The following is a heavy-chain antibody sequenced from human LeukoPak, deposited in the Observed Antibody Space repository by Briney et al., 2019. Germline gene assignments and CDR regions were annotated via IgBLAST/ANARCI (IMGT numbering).Heavy chain of an antibody. V-gene: IGHV3-53*01. J-gene: IGHJ4*02. CDR2: IYTGGST. D-gene: IGHD2/OR15-2a*01. CDR1: GFTVSSSY. CDR3: ARDANKKNYFDC. Sequence: QPGGSLRLSCAAPGFTVSSSYMNWVRQAPGKGLEWVSVIYTGGSTYYADPVKGRFTISRDNSKNALYLQMNSLRAEDTAVYNCARDANKKNYFDCWGQGTLVTVSS.